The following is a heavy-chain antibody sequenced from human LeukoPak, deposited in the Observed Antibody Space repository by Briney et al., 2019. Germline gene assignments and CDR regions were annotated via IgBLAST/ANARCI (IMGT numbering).Heavy chain of an antibody. Sequence: ASVKVSFKASGYTFTSYGISWVRQAPGQGLEWMGWISAYNGNTNYAQKLQGRVTMTTDTSTSTAYMELRSLRSDDTAVYYCARVSPYYSPEYFQHWGQGTLVTVSS. CDR3: ARVSPYYSPEYFQH. CDR2: ISAYNGNT. D-gene: IGHD3-10*01. J-gene: IGHJ1*01. CDR1: GYTFTSYG. V-gene: IGHV1-18*01.